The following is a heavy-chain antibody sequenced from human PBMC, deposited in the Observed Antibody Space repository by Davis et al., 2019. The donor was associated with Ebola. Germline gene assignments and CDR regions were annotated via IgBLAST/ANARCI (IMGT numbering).Heavy chain of an antibody. Sequence: GGSLRLSCAASGFTFSSYGMHWVRQAPGKGLEWVAVIWYDGSNKYYADSVKGRFTISRDNSKNTLYLQMNSLRAEDTAVYYCARESSGWFNWFDPWGQGTLVTVSS. D-gene: IGHD6-19*01. CDR1: GFTFSSYG. CDR3: ARESSGWFNWFDP. J-gene: IGHJ5*02. CDR2: IWYDGSNK. V-gene: IGHV3-33*08.